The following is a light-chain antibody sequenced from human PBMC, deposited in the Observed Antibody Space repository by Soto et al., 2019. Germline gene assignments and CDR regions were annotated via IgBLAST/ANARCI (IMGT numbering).Light chain of an antibody. V-gene: IGKV3-11*01. Sequence: ENVLRQSPCARSLTTEARATLSCRASQSVSSYLAWYQQKPGQAPRLLIYDASNRATGIPARFSGSGSGTDFTLTISSLEPEDFAVYYCQQRSNWPITFGQRTRLEI. CDR3: QQRSNWPIT. CDR2: DAS. CDR1: QSVSSY. J-gene: IGKJ5*01.